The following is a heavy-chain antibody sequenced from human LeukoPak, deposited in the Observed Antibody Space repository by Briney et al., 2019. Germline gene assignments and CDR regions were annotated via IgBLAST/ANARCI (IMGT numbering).Heavy chain of an antibody. CDR1: GGTFSSYA. D-gene: IGHD3-10*01. Sequence: SVKVSCKASGGTFSSYAISWVRQAPGQGLEWMGGIIPIFGTANYAQKFQGRVSITADKFPSTPYMELSSLRAEDTPVYFCASRGGFGELVDLDYSGEGTLVTVSS. J-gene: IGHJ4*02. CDR3: ASRGGFGELVDLDY. CDR2: IIPIFGTA. V-gene: IGHV1-69*06.